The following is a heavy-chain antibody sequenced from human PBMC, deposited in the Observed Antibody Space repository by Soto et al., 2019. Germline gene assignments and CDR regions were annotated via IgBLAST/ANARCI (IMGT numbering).Heavy chain of an antibody. CDR1: GGSVSSGSYY. CDR2: IYYSVST. D-gene: IGHD6-19*01. J-gene: IGHJ4*02. CDR3: ASYSSGWYDVIY. V-gene: IGHV4-61*01. Sequence: QVQLQESGPGLVKPSETLSLTCTVSGGSVSSGSYYWSWIRQPPGKGLEWIGYIYYSVSTNYNPSLKSRVTISVDTSKNQFSLKVSSVTAADTAVYYCASYSSGWYDVIYWGQGTLVIVSS.